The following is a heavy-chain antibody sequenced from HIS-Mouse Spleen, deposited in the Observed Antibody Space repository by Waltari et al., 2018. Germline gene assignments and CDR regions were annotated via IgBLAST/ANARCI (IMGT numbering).Heavy chain of an antibody. D-gene: IGHD3-10*01. V-gene: IGHV4-39*07. Sequence: QLQLQESGPGLVKPSETLSLTCTVPGGSISRTRYYWGWLRHPPGKGLAWSGSIYYSGSTYYNPSLKSRVTISVDTSKNQFSLKLSSVTAADTAVYYCARGRRYYGSGSYGSFDYWGQGTLVTVSS. CDR3: ARGRRYYGSGSYGSFDY. J-gene: IGHJ4*02. CDR2: IYYSGST. CDR1: GGSISRTRYY.